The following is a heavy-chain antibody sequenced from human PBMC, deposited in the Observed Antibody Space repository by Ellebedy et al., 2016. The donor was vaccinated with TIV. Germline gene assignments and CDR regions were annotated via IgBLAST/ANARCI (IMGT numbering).Heavy chain of an antibody. Sequence: GESLKISCAASGFTFSPYAMAWVRQAPGKGLEWVSGIVGSGSQKYADSVKGRFTISRDNSKSTLYLQMNSLRADDTAVYYCSKERATGSYSTDVCDIWGQGTMVTVSS. J-gene: IGHJ3*02. CDR1: GFTFSPYA. CDR2: IVGSGS. D-gene: IGHD1-26*01. CDR3: SKERATGSYSTDVCDI. V-gene: IGHV3-23*01.